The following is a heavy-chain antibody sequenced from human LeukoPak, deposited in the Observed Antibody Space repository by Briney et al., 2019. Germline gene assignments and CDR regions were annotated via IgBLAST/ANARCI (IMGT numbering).Heavy chain of an antibody. CDR1: GGSFSDYD. CDR3: ARGKGALTMIAMIVTAVEFYFDH. D-gene: IGHD3-22*01. J-gene: IGHJ4*02. CDR2: INHGGNT. Sequence: SETLSLTCAVYGGSFSDYDWTWIRRPPGKGLEWIGEINHGGNTKYNPFLKSRVTISLDTSKNQFSLKLSSVTAADTAVYYCARGKGALTMIAMIVTAVEFYFDHWGRGSVVPVSS. V-gene: IGHV4-34*01.